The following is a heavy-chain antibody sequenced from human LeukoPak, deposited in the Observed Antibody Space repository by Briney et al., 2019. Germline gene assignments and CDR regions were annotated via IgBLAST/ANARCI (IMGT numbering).Heavy chain of an antibody. D-gene: IGHD4-17*01. CDR2: ISFDGSNQ. Sequence: PGGSLRLSCAASGFTFSSYWMLWVRQAPGKGLEWVAVISFDGSNQYYADSVKGRFTIYRDNFKNAVYLQMNSLRAEETAVYYCAKSHPPTVTTEEGEYLQHWGQGTLVTVSS. J-gene: IGHJ1*01. V-gene: IGHV3-30*18. CDR3: AKSHPPTVTTEEGEYLQH. CDR1: GFTFSSYW.